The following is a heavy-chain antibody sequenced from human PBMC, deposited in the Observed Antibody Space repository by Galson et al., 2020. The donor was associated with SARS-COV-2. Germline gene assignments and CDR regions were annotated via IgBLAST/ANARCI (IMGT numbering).Heavy chain of an antibody. J-gene: IGHJ4*02. Sequence: GESLKISCAASGFTFSSYSMNWVRQAPGKGLEWVSSISSSSSYIYYADSVKGRFTISRDNAKNSLYLQMNSLRAEDTAVYYCARDPHHDILTGYYYYWGQGTLVTVSS. D-gene: IGHD3-9*01. CDR1: GFTFSSYS. V-gene: IGHV3-21*01. CDR2: ISSSSSYI. CDR3: ARDPHHDILTGYYYY.